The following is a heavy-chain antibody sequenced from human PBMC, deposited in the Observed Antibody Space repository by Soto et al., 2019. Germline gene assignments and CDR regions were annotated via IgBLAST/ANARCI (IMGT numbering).Heavy chain of an antibody. CDR3: ARGDDCSGGSCYSAYYYYYYMDV. J-gene: IGHJ6*03. V-gene: IGHV3-33*01. Sequence: QVQLVESGGGVVQPGRSLRLSCAASGFTFSSYGMHWVRQAPGKGLEWVAVIWYDGSNKYYADSVKGRFTISRDNSKNPLYLQMNSLRAEDTAVYYCARGDDCSGGSCYSAYYYYYYMDVWGKGTTVTVSS. CDR1: GFTFSSYG. D-gene: IGHD2-15*01. CDR2: IWYDGSNK.